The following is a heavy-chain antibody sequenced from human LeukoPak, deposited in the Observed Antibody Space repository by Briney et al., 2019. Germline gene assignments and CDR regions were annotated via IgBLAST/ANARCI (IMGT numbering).Heavy chain of an antibody. CDR2: IYGNGER. CDR1: GFSLSTGEVG. V-gene: IGHV2-5*01. J-gene: IGHJ4*02. D-gene: IGHD3-22*01. CDR3: AHDSPGYYGFDY. Sequence: SGPTLVNPTQTLTLTCTFSGFSLSTGEVGVAWTRQPPGKALEFLALIYGNGERRYSPSLKSRLTIHKDTSKNRVVLTMATVDPVDTGTYYCAHDSPGYYGFDYWGQGSLVTVSS.